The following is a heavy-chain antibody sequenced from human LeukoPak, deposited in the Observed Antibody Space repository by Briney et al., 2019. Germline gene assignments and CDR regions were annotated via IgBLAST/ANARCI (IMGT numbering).Heavy chain of an antibody. Sequence: EAPKTSRSGFGYSLTNFWIVLVRPVPGKGAGWMGIIYSDDSDTRYSPSFQVQVTISADKSISIAYLQWSSRKASDSVMYYCARGVSWNFGYYWGQGNLVTVSS. D-gene: IGHD1-7*01. CDR2: IYSDDSDT. CDR3: ARGVSWNFGYY. CDR1: GYSLTNFW. V-gene: IGHV5-51*01. J-gene: IGHJ4*02.